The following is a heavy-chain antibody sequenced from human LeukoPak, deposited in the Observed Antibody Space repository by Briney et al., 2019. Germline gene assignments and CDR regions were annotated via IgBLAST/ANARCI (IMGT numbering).Heavy chain of an antibody. J-gene: IGHJ4*02. CDR1: GFTFSSYS. V-gene: IGHV3-21*01. CDR2: ISSSSSYI. Sequence: GGSLRLSCAASGFTFSSYSMNWVRQAPGKGLEWVSSISSSSSYIYYADSVKGRFTISRDNAKNSLYLQMNSLRAEDTAVYYCARDHEQLGALDYWGQGTLVTVSS. CDR3: ARDHEQLGALDY. D-gene: IGHD6-6*01.